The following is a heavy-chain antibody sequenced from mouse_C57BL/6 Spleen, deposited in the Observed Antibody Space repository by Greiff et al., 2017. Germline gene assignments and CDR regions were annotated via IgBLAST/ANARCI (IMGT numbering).Heavy chain of an antibody. CDR1: GYSFTGYY. CDR3: ARTVVANYYAMDY. D-gene: IGHD1-1*01. V-gene: IGHV1-42*01. CDR2: INPSTGGT. J-gene: IGHJ4*01. Sequence: EVKLQESGPELVKPGASVKISCKASGYSFTGYYMNWVKQSPEKSLEWIGEINPSTGGTTYNQKFKAKATLTVDKSSSTAYMQLKSLTSEDSAVYYCARTVVANYYAMDYWGQGTSVTVSS.